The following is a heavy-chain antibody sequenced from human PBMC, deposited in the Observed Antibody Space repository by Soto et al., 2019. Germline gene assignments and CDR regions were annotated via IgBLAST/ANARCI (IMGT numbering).Heavy chain of an antibody. V-gene: IGHV3-21*01. CDR3: AYTTVTTRTFDY. Sequence: GSLRLSCAASGFTFSSYSMNWVRQAPGKGLEWVSSISSSSSYIYYADSVKGRFTISRDNTKNSLYLQMNSLRAEDTAVYYCAYTTVTTRTFDYWGQGTLVTV. D-gene: IGHD4-17*01. CDR1: GFTFSSYS. CDR2: ISSSSSYI. J-gene: IGHJ4*02.